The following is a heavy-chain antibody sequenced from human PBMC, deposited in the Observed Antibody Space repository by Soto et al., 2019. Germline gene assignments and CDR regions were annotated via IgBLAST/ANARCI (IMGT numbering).Heavy chain of an antibody. CDR3: ARRPENNYYFDGMDV. Sequence: GESLKISCKGSGYSFTSYWIGWVRQMPGKGLEWMGIIYPGDSDTRYSPSFQGQVTISADKSISTAYLQWSSLKASDTAMYYCARRPENNYYFDGMDVWGQGTTVTVSS. J-gene: IGHJ6*02. CDR2: IYPGDSDT. V-gene: IGHV5-51*01. CDR1: GYSFTSYW.